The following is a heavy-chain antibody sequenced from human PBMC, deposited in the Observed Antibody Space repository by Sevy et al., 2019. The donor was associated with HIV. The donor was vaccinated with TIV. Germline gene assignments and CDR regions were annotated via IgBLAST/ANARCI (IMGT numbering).Heavy chain of an antibody. J-gene: IGHJ4*02. V-gene: IGHV3-23*01. CDR1: GFTFSSYA. CDR3: SKDLGDCTNGVCYSFDY. Sequence: GGSLRLSCAASGFTFSSYAMSWVRQAPGKGLEWVSAISGSGGSTYYADSVKGRFTISRDNSKNTLYLQMNSLRAEDTAGYYCSKDLGDCTNGVCYSFDYWGQGTLVTVSS. CDR2: ISGSGGST. D-gene: IGHD2-8*01.